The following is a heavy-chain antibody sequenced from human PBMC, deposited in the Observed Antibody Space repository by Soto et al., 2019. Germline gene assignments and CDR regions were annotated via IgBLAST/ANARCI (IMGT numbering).Heavy chain of an antibody. D-gene: IGHD3-16*01. CDR1: GFTFSSYG. V-gene: IGHV3-30*18. CDR3: AKGENDYIRGSFSDLLY. Sequence: QVQLVESGGGVVQPGRSLRLSCAASGFTFSSYGMHWVRQAPGKGLEWVAVISYDGSNKYYADSVKGRFTISRDNSKNTLYMQMNSLRAEGTAVYYCAKGENDYIRGSFSDLLYWGQGTLVTVSS. J-gene: IGHJ4*02. CDR2: ISYDGSNK.